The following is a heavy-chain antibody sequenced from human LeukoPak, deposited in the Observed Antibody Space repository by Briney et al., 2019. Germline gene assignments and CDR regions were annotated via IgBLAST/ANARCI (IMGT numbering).Heavy chain of an antibody. CDR3: ARDRFHIDILTGYVGGGLDY. Sequence: ETLSLTCTVSGGSISSHYWSWIRQPTGKGLEWVSSISSSSRHIYYADSVKGRFTIHRDNSRNELYLQMNNLRAEHTAVYYCARDRFHIDILTGYVGGGLDYWGQGTLVTVSS. J-gene: IGHJ4*02. D-gene: IGHD3-9*01. V-gene: IGHV3-21*01. CDR1: GGSISSHY. CDR2: ISSSSRHI.